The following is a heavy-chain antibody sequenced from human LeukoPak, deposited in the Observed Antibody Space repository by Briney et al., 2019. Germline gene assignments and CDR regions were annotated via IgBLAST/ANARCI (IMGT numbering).Heavy chain of an antibody. V-gene: IGHV3-23*01. J-gene: IGHJ4*02. CDR1: GFTFNRYG. CDR3: AQDGAWLRFDH. D-gene: IGHD5-12*01. Sequence: QPGGTLRLSCAASGFTFNRYGMNWVRQAPGKGLEWVSGISPGGDIEYYADSVKGRFVISRDNSKNTVYLQMNSLRVDDTARYYCAQDGAWLRFDHWGQGTLVTVSS. CDR2: ISPGGDIE.